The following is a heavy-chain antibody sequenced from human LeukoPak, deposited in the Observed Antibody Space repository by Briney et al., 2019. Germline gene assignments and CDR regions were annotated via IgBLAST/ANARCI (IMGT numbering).Heavy chain of an antibody. Sequence: PGGFPKLSCSGSGFNFSKHSITLVRQAPRKGLELVSGISGSGSTTYYADSVKGRFTISRDNSKNTLYLQMNSLRAEDTAVYYCARDLVGATRYDAFDIWGQGTMVTVSS. J-gene: IGHJ3*02. CDR1: GFNFSKHS. V-gene: IGHV3-23*01. CDR2: ISGSGSTT. CDR3: ARDLVGATRYDAFDI. D-gene: IGHD1-26*01.